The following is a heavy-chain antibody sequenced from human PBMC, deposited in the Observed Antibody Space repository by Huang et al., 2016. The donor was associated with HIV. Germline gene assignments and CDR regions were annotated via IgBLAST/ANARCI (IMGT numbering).Heavy chain of an antibody. Sequence: QIQLVQSGPEVKKPGASVKVSCKASGYTFSIYGISWVRQAPGQGPEWMGGVSDYSGYTNYSQKFQGRGTMTADTSASTAYMDLRSLTSDDTAVYYCARVPSDHFSDYWGQGTLVTVSS. CDR3: ARVPSDHFSDY. J-gene: IGHJ4*02. CDR2: VSDYSGYT. V-gene: IGHV1-18*01. CDR1: GYTFSIYG.